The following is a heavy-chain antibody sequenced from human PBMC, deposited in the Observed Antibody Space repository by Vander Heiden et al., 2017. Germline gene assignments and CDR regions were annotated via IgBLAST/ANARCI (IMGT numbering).Heavy chain of an antibody. CDR1: GLSLSATGVG. CDR3: AARPTLAQDDSSSWQRSWGFDS. D-gene: IGHD6-13*01. V-gene: IGHV2-5*05. Sequence: QITLKESGPTLVKPTQTLTLTCTFSGLSLSATGVGVGWIRQPPGKALEWLALIYWDDDKRKGPPLESRITITKDTPKNRVVLTMTNMDPVDTATNSCAARPTLAQDDSSSWQRSWGFDSWGQGILVTVSS. J-gene: IGHJ5*01. CDR2: IYWDDDK.